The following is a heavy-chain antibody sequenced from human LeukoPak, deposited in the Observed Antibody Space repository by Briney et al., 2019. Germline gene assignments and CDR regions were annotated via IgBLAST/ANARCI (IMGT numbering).Heavy chain of an antibody. CDR1: GGSISSSSYY. V-gene: IGHV4-61*05. D-gene: IGHD6-19*01. Sequence: SETLSLTCTVSGGSISSSSYYWGWIRQPPGKGLEWIGYIYYSGSTNYNPSLKSRVTISVDTSKNQFSLKLSSVTAADTAVYYCAGSIAVAGTLDAFDIWGQGTMVTVSS. CDR2: IYYSGST. CDR3: AGSIAVAGTLDAFDI. J-gene: IGHJ3*02.